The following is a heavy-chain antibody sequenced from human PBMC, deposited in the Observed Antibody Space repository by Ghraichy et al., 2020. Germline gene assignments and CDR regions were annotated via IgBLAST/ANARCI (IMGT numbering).Heavy chain of an antibody. J-gene: IGHJ5*02. V-gene: IGHV4-39*01. CDR1: GGSISSSSYY. Sequence: SETLSLTCTVSGGSISSSSYYWGWIRQPPGKGLEWIGSIYYSGSTYYNPSLKSRVTISVDTSKNQFSLKLSSVTAADTAVYYCARHPRGIAAAGIVWFDPWGQGTLVTVSS. CDR2: IYYSGST. D-gene: IGHD6-13*01. CDR3: ARHPRGIAAAGIVWFDP.